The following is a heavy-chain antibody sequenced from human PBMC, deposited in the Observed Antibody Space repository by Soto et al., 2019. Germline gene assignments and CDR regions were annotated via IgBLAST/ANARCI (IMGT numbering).Heavy chain of an antibody. CDR1: GGSISSYY. CDR2: IYYSGST. Sequence: SETLSLTCTVSGGSISSYYWSWIRQPPGKGLEWIGYIYYSGSTNYNPSLKSRVTISVDTSKNQFSLKLSSVTAADTAVYYCARHLYSGSYYWFDPWGQGTLVTVSS. D-gene: IGHD1-26*01. CDR3: ARHLYSGSYYWFDP. J-gene: IGHJ5*02. V-gene: IGHV4-59*08.